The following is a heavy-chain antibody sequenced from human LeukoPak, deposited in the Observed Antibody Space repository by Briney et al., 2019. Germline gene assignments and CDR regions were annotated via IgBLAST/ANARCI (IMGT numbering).Heavy chain of an antibody. J-gene: IGHJ4*02. Sequence: GGSLRLSCAASGFTVSSNYMSWVRQAPGKGLEWVSVIYSGGSTYYADPVKGRFTISRDNSKNTLYLQMNSLRAEDTAVYYCAKKDSYGRAPFDYWGQGTLVTVSS. CDR2: IYSGGST. CDR1: GFTVSSNY. CDR3: AKKDSYGRAPFDY. D-gene: IGHD5-18*01. V-gene: IGHV3-53*01.